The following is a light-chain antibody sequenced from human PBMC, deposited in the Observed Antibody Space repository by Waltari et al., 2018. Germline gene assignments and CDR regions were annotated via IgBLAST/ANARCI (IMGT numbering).Light chain of an antibody. CDR2: GAS. CDR3: HQYNHWPTFT. V-gene: IGKV3-15*01. Sequence: EIEMTQSPATLSVSPGERVTPSGRASQSVGNNLAWYQQRPGQAPRPLIYGASTRATDISDRFSGSGSGTDFTLTISALQSEDLAVYYCHQYNHWPTFTFGQGTKLQIE. J-gene: IGKJ2*01. CDR1: QSVGNN.